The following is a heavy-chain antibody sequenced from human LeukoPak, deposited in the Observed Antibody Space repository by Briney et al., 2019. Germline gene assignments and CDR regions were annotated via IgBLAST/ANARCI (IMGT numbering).Heavy chain of an antibody. J-gene: IGHJ6*02. CDR2: IWYDGSNK. CDR1: GFTFSSYG. V-gene: IGHV3-33*01. CDR3: ASPSRDFWSGYNYYYYGMDV. D-gene: IGHD3-3*01. Sequence: GGSLRLSCAASGFTFSSYGMHWVRQAPGKGLECVAVIWYDGSNKYYADSVKGRFTISRDNSKNTLYLQMNSLRAEDTAVYYCASPSRDFWSGYNYYYYGMDVWGQGTTVTVSS.